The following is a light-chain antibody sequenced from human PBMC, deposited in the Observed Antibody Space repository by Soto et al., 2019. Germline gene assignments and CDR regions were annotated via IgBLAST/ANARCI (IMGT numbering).Light chain of an antibody. CDR3: QQYGSSPRT. Sequence: EIVLTQFPVTLSLSPGERATLSCRASQSVSSSYLAWYQQKPGQAPRLLIYGASSRATGIPDRFSGSGSGTDFTLTISRLEPEDFAVYYCQQYGSSPRTFGQGTKV. J-gene: IGKJ1*01. CDR2: GAS. V-gene: IGKV3-20*01. CDR1: QSVSSSY.